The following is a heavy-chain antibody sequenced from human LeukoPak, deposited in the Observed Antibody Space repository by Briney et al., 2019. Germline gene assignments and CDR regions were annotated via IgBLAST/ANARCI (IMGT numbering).Heavy chain of an antibody. J-gene: IGHJ4*02. CDR3: ARVNMGIYHY. CDR2: ISSNGGST. V-gene: IGHV3-64*01. Sequence: GGSLRLSCAASGFTFSSYAMHWVRQAPGKGLEYVSAISSNGGSTYYANSVKGRFTISRDNAKNSLYLQMNSLRAEDTAVYYCARVNMGIYHYWGQGTLVTVSS. D-gene: IGHD7-27*01. CDR1: GFTFSSYA.